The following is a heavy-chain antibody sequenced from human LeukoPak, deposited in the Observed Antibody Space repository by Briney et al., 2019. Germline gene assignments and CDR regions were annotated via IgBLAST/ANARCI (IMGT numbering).Heavy chain of an antibody. CDR2: IYSGGST. J-gene: IGHJ4*02. Sequence: PGGSLRLSCAASGFTVSSNYMSWVRQAPGKGLEWVSVIYSGGSTYYADSVKGRFTISRDNSKNTLYLQMNSLRAEDTAVYYCAKAPPYYYDSSGYFGYWGQGTLVTVSS. CDR3: AKAPPYYYDSSGYFGY. V-gene: IGHV3-66*01. D-gene: IGHD3-22*01. CDR1: GFTVSSNY.